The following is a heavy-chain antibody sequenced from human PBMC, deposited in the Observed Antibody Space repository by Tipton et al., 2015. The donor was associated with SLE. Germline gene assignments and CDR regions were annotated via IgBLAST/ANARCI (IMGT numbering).Heavy chain of an antibody. J-gene: IGHJ3*02. V-gene: IGHV4-4*08. CDR1: GGSLSTYY. Sequence: TLSLTCTVSGGSLSTYYWTWIRQPPGKGLEWIGNIYVSGNTNYNPSLKSRVTISIDTSKNQFSLKLSSVIAADTAVYYCARPYDNGWHVAHDIWGQGRMVTVSS. CDR3: ARPYDNGWHVAHDI. CDR2: IYVSGNT. D-gene: IGHD6-19*01.